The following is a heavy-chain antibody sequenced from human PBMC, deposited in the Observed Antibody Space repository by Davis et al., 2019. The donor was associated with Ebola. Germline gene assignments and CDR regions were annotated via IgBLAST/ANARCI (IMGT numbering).Heavy chain of an antibody. V-gene: IGHV1-2*02. J-gene: IGHJ5*02. CDR2: INPNSGGT. CDR1: GYTFTSYG. Sequence: ASVKVSCKASGYTFTSYGISWVRQAPGQGLEWMGWINPNSGGTNYAQKFQGRVTMTRDTSISTAYMELSRLRSDDTAVYYCARGGGSGWDWFDPWGQGTLVTVSS. D-gene: IGHD6-19*01. CDR3: ARGGGSGWDWFDP.